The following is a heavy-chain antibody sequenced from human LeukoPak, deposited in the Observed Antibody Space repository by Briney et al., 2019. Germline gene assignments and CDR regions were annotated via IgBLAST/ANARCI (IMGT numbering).Heavy chain of an antibody. CDR3: ARLHYDSSGFYYVDY. V-gene: IGHV4-59*12. Sequence: PSETLSLTCNVSGGAISLYYWSWIRQPPGKGMEWIGFIYYSGTTTYNPSLKSRVTISVDMSKNQFSLKLSSVTAADTAVYYCARLHYDSSGFYYVDYWGQGTLVTVSP. J-gene: IGHJ4*02. CDR2: IYYSGTT. D-gene: IGHD3-22*01. CDR1: GGAISLYY.